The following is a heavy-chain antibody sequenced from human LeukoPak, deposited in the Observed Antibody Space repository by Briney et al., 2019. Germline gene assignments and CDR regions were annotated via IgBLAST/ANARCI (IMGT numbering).Heavy chain of an antibody. J-gene: IGHJ4*02. Sequence: PSETLSLTRAVYGGSFSGYYWSWFRQPPGKGQEWIGEINHSGSTNYNPSLKSRVTITVDTSKNQFSLKLSSVTAADTAVYYCARMHLVVPAAMRPFDYWGQGTLVTVSS. CDR2: INHSGST. V-gene: IGHV4-34*01. CDR3: ARMHLVVPAAMRPFDY. D-gene: IGHD2-2*01. CDR1: GGSFSGYY.